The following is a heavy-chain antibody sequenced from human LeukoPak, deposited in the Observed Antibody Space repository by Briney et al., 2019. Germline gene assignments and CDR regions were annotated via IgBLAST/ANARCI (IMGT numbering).Heavy chain of an antibody. D-gene: IGHD6-19*01. CDR3: ARSVAVAGPGGAFDI. Sequence: GESLKISCKGSGYSFTNYWIGWVRQMPGKGLEWMGIIYPGDSDTRYSPSFQGQVTISADKSISTAYLQWSSLKASDTAMYYCARSVAVAGPGGAFDIWGQGTMVTVSS. V-gene: IGHV5-51*01. CDR2: IYPGDSDT. CDR1: GYSFTNYW. J-gene: IGHJ3*02.